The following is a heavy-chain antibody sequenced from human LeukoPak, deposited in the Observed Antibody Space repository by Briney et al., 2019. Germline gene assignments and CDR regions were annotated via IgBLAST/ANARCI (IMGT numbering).Heavy chain of an antibody. Sequence: GGSLRLSCAASGFTFSSYGMHWVRQAPGKGLEWVAFIRHDGSYKYYADSVKGRFTISRDDSKNTLYLQMNSLRAEDTAMYYCAKVSITSLDYWGQGTLVTVSS. CDR3: AKVSITSLDY. CDR1: GFTFSSYG. V-gene: IGHV3-30*02. J-gene: IGHJ4*02. CDR2: IRHDGSYK. D-gene: IGHD1-20*01.